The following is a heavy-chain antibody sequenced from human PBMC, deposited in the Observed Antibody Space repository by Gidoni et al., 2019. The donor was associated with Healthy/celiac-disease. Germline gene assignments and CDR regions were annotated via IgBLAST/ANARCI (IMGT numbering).Heavy chain of an antibody. CDR1: GFTFSSYS. Sequence: EVQLVESGGGLVKPGVSLRLSCAASGFTFSSYSMNWVRQAPGKGLVWVSSISSSSSYIYYADSVKGRFTISRDNAKNSLYLQMNSLRAEDTAVYYCARVYGDYETPWGQGTLVTVSS. J-gene: IGHJ5*02. V-gene: IGHV3-21*01. D-gene: IGHD4-17*01. CDR2: ISSSSSYI. CDR3: ARVYGDYETP.